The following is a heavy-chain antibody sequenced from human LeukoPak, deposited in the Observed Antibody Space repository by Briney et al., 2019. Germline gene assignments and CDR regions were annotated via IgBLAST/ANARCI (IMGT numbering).Heavy chain of an antibody. CDR2: ISSSSSYI. V-gene: IGHV3-21*01. Sequence: PGGSLRLSCAASGFTFSSYSMNWVRQAPGKGLEWASSISSSSSYIYYADSVKGRFTISRDNAKNSLYLQMNSLRAEDTAVYYCARDVEMATNYFDYWGQGTLVTVSS. CDR1: GFTFSSYS. CDR3: ARDVEMATNYFDY. J-gene: IGHJ4*02. D-gene: IGHD5-24*01.